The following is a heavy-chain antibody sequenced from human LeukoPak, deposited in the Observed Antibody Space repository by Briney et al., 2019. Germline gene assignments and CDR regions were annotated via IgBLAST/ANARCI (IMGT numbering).Heavy chain of an antibody. V-gene: IGHV3-53*01. Sequence: GGSLRLSCAASGFTVSSNYMSWVRQAPGKGLEWVSVIYSGGSTYYADSVKGRFTTSRDNSKNTLYLQMNSLRAEDTAVYYCARETIDEAAGIDYWGQGTLVTVSS. J-gene: IGHJ4*02. D-gene: IGHD6-13*01. CDR2: IYSGGST. CDR3: ARETIDEAAGIDY. CDR1: GFTVSSNY.